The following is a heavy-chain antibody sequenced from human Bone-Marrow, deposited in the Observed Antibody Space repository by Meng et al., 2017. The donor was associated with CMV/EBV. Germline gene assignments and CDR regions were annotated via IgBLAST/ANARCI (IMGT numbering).Heavy chain of an antibody. J-gene: IGHJ4*02. CDR3: ARRRSSTTRTPEGHFDY. Sequence: TFTSYRIGWVPPVPGQGLEWMGIIYPGGSDTRYSPSFQGQVTISADKSIGTAYLQWSSLKASDTAMYYCARRRSSTTRTPEGHFDYWGQGTLVTVSS. D-gene: IGHD2-2*01. CDR1: TFTSYR. V-gene: IGHV5-51*01. CDR2: IYPGGSDT.